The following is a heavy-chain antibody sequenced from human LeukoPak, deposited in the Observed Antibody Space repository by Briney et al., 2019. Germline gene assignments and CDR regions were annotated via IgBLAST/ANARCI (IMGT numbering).Heavy chain of an antibody. Sequence: TASETLSLTCAVSGGSISSTTYYWPWIRQPPGKGLEWIGSIYYTGRTHYIPSLKSRVTISLDTSKNQFSLSLSSVTAADTAVYYCATQVPGGPLDYWGQGTLVTVSS. CDR2: IYYTGRT. CDR3: ATQVPGGPLDY. J-gene: IGHJ4*02. D-gene: IGHD2-15*01. V-gene: IGHV4-39*01. CDR1: GGSISSTTYY.